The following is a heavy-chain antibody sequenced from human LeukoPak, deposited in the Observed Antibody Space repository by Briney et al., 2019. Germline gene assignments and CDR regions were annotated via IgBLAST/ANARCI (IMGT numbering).Heavy chain of an antibody. D-gene: IGHD1-26*01. CDR1: GFTFSSYS. J-gene: IGHJ4*02. CDR3: ARDIGGSYTAIDY. V-gene: IGHV3-21*01. CDR2: ISSSSAHI. Sequence: PGGSLRLSCAASGFTFSSYSMNWVRQAPGKGLEWVSFISSSSAHINYADSVQGRFTISRDNPRNSLYLQMNSLRAEDTAVYYCARDIGGSYTAIDYWGQGTLVTVSS.